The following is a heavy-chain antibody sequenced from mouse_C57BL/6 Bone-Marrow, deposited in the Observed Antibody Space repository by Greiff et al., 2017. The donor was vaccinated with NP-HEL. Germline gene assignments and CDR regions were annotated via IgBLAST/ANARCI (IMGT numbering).Heavy chain of an antibody. Sequence: VQLQQPGAELVKPGASVKLSCKASGYTFTTYWMQWVKQRPGQGLEWIGEIDPSDSYTNYNQKFTGKATLTVDTYSSTANMQLSSLTSEDSAVYYCARKAYYGRSYEFAYWGQGTLVTVSA. D-gene: IGHD1-1*01. CDR1: GYTFTTYW. V-gene: IGHV1-50*01. CDR2: IDPSDSYT. CDR3: ARKAYYGRSYEFAY. J-gene: IGHJ3*01.